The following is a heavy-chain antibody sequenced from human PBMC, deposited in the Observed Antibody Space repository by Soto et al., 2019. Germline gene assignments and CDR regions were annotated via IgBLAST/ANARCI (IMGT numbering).Heavy chain of an antibody. CDR3: ARGQGQEPADYYYYSWDF. CDR1: GGSFSGYY. V-gene: IGHV4-34*01. Sequence: SETLSLTCAVYGGSFSGYYWSWIRQPPGKGLEWIGEINHSGSTNYNPSLKSRVTISVDTSKNQFSLKLSSVTAADTAVYYCARGQGQEPADYYYYSWDFGGKGTTVPVS. J-gene: IGHJ6*03. CDR2: INHSGST.